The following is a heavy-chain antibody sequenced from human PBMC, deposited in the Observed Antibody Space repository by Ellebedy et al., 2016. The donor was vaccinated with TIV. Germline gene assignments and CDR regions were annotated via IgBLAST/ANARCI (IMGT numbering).Heavy chain of an antibody. D-gene: IGHD3-22*01. CDR3: ARHGPQWFDAFDI. V-gene: IGHV4-4*07. J-gene: IGHJ3*02. CDR2: LHPSGTP. Sequence: PSETLSPTCAVSGVSITSHFWTWIRQPAGGGLEWIGRLHPSGTPNYNPSLKSRVTMSRDTSKDQFSLKLSSVTAADTAVYYCARHGPQWFDAFDIWGQGTLVTVSS. CDR1: GVSITSHF.